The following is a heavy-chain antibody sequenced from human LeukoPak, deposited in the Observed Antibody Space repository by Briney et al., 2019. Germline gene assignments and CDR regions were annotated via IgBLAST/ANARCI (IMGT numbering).Heavy chain of an antibody. D-gene: IGHD6-19*01. CDR3: ASPIAVAETGDY. V-gene: IGHV3-23*01. CDR2: ISGSGGST. J-gene: IGHJ4*02. CDR1: GFTFSSYA. Sequence: GGSLRLSCAASGFTFSSYAMSWVRQAPGEGLEWVSGISGSGGSTYYADSVKGRFTISGDNSKNTLYLQMNSLRAEDTAVYYCASPIAVAETGDYWGQGTLVTVSS.